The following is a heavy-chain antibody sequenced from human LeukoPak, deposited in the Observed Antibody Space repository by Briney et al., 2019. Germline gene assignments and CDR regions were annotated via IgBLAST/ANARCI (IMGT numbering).Heavy chain of an antibody. CDR3: AKWGDYDVLTGYYDSDY. CDR1: GFTFSSYG. J-gene: IGHJ4*02. D-gene: IGHD3-9*01. Sequence: GGSLRLSCAASGFTFSSYGMHWVRQAPGKGLEWVAVISYDGSNKYYADSVKGRFTISRDNSKNTLYLQMNSLSAEDTAIYYCAKWGDYDVLTGYYDSDYWGQGTLVTVFS. CDR2: ISYDGSNK. V-gene: IGHV3-30*18.